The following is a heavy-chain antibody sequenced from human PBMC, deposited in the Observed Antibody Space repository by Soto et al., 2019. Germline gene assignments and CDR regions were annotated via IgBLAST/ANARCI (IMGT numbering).Heavy chain of an antibody. Sequence: QVQLQQWGAGLLKPSETVSLTCAVSGGSFSNNYWSWIRQPPGKGLEWIGEINHSGSSNYNPSLKSRVSISVGTSRNQFSLKLSCVTAADTSVYYCARGREWYSSSWYVDWGQGTLVTVSS. CDR1: GGSFSNNY. D-gene: IGHD6-13*01. V-gene: IGHV4-34*01. CDR2: INHSGSS. CDR3: ARGREWYSSSWYVD. J-gene: IGHJ4*02.